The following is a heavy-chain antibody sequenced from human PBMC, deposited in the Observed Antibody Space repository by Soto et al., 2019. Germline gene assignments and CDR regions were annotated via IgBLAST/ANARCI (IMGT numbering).Heavy chain of an antibody. J-gene: IGHJ4*02. D-gene: IGHD6-19*01. V-gene: IGHV4-4*02. CDR2: IYHSGST. CDR1: SGSISSSNW. CDR3: ARAPRSGPLGGWYLIDY. Sequence: SETLSLTCAVSSGSISSSNWWSWVRQPPGKGLEWIGEIYHSGSTNYNPSLKSRVTISVDKSKNQFSLKLSSVTAADTAVYYCARAPRSGPLGGWYLIDYWGQGTLVTVSS.